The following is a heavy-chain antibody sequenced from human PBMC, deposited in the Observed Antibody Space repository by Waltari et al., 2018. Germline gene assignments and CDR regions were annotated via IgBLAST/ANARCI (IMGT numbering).Heavy chain of an antibody. Sequence: EVQLVESGGGLVQPGGSLRLSCEASGFTFCTYWMHWVRHTPGTGPVGGTHISREGNTPTYEHSVKGRFTISRDNANDTLYLQMNSLRAEDTALYYCARVEYTYGPYCFDSWGQGTPVTVSS. J-gene: IGHJ4*02. CDR2: ISREGNTP. V-gene: IGHV3-74*01. CDR1: GFTFCTYW. D-gene: IGHD5-18*01. CDR3: ARVEYTYGPYCFDS.